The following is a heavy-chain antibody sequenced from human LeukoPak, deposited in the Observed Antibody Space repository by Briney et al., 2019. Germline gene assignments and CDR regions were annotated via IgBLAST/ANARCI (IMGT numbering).Heavy chain of an antibody. CDR3: ARDSLRDGMDV. V-gene: IGHV3-21*01. CDR2: ISSSSSYI. D-gene: IGHD4/OR15-4a*01. CDR1: GFTFSSYS. J-gene: IGHJ6*02. Sequence: GGSLRLSCAASGFTFSSYSMNWVRQAPGKGLEWVSSISSSSSYIYYADSVRGRFTISRDNAKNSLYLQMNSLRAEDTAVYYCARDSLRDGMDVWGQGTTVTVSS.